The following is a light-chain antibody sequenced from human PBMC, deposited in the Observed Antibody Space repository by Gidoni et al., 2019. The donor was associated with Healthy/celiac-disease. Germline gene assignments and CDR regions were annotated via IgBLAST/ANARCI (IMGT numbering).Light chain of an antibody. CDR1: QGISSY. CDR2: AAS. J-gene: IGKJ1*01. Sequence: AIRMTQSPSSFSASTGDRVTITCRASQGISSYLAWYQQKPGKAPKLLIYAASTLQSGVPSRFSGSGSGTDFTLTISCLQSEDFATYYCQQYYSYSWTFXXXTKVEIK. V-gene: IGKV1-8*01. CDR3: QQYYSYSWT.